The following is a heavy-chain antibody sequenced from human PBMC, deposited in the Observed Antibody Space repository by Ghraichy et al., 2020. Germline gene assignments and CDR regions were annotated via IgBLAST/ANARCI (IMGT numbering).Heavy chain of an antibody. V-gene: IGHV1-69*02. J-gene: IGHJ4*02. CDR1: GGTFSSYT. CDR2: IIPILGIA. Sequence: SVKVSFKASGGTFSSYTISWVRQALGQGLEWMGRIIPILGIANYAQKFQGRGTITADKSTRTAYMELSSLRSEDTAVYYCVRVSARSQGDYDNFYYWGQGTLVAVPS. D-gene: IGHD4-17*01. CDR3: VRVSARSQGDYDNFYY.